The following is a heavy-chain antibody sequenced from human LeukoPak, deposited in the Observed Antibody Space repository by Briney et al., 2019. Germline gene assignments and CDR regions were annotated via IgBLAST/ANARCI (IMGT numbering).Heavy chain of an antibody. D-gene: IGHD5-12*01. CDR3: AKRVPYSATSAYFDY. CDR2: INPSGRDT. Sequence: GGSLRLSCTASGFSFSSFAMTWVRQAPGQGLEWVSSINPSGRDTYYADSVKGRFTVSRDNSKSTLYLQMNSLRAEDTALYYCAKRVPYSATSAYFDYWGQGTLVTVSS. CDR1: GFSFSSFA. J-gene: IGHJ4*02. V-gene: IGHV3-23*01.